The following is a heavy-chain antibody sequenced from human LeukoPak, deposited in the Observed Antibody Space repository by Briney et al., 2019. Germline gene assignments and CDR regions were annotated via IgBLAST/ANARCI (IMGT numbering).Heavy chain of an antibody. Sequence: GGSLRLSCAASAFTFSSYSMNCDRQAPGKGLEWVSSISSSSSYIYYADSVKGRFTMSRDSAKNSLYLQMNSLRAEDTAVYYCAGGGSYALDYWGQGTLVTVSS. CDR1: AFTFSSYS. D-gene: IGHD1-26*01. CDR2: ISSSSSYI. CDR3: AGGGSYALDY. J-gene: IGHJ4*02. V-gene: IGHV3-21*01.